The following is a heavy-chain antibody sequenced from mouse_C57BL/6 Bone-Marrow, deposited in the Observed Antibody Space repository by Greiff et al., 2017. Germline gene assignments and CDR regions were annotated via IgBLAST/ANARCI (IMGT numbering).Heavy chain of an antibody. V-gene: IGHV1-82*01. CDR3: ASGGNYDYY. CDR2: IYPGDGDT. D-gene: IGHD2-4*01. Sequence: QVQLKQSGPELVKPGASVKISCKASGYAFSSSWMNWVKQRPGKGLEWIGRIYPGDGDTNYNGKFKGKATLTADKSSSTAYMQLSSLTSEDSAVYFCASGGNYDYYWGQGTLVTVSA. J-gene: IGHJ3*01. CDR1: GYAFSSSW.